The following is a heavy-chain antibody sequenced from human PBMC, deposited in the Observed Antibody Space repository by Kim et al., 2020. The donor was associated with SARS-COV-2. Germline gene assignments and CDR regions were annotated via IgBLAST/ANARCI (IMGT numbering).Heavy chain of an antibody. V-gene: IGHV3-33*01. J-gene: IGHJ4*02. D-gene: IGHD3-10*01. CDR3: ARREAGGSGSYGDGYFDY. Sequence: GGSLRLSCAASGFTFSSYGMHWVRQAPGKGLEWVAVIWYDGSNKYYADSVKGRFTISRDNSKNTLYLQMNSLRAEDTAVYYCARREAGGSGSYGDGYFDYWGQGTLVTVSS. CDR1: GFTFSSYG. CDR2: IWYDGSNK.